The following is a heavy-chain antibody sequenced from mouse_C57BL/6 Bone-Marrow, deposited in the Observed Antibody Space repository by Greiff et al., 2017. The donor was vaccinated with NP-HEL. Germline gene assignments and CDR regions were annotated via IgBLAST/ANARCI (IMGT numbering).Heavy chain of an antibody. CDR1: GFTFSSYA. D-gene: IGHD1-1*01. J-gene: IGHJ3*01. CDR3: ARELTYYCSSSFAY. Sequence: EVMLVESGGGLVKPGGSLKLSCAASGFTFSSYAMSWVRQTPEKRLEWVATISDGGSYTYYPDNVKGRFTISRDNAKNNLYLQMSHLKSEDTAMYYCARELTYYCSSSFAYWGQGTLVTVSA. CDR2: ISDGGSYT. V-gene: IGHV5-4*01.